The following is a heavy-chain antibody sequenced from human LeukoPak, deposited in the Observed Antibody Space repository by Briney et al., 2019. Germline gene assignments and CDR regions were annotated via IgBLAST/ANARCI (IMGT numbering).Heavy chain of an antibody. V-gene: IGHV3-11*01. CDR1: GFTFSDYY. D-gene: IGHD2-15*01. CDR3: ARGLYCSGGSCYLASAFDI. CDR2: ISSGSTI. Sequence: PGGSLRLSCAASGFTFSDYYMSWIRQAPGKGLEWVSYISSGSTIYYADSVKGRFTISRDNAKNSLYLQMNSLRAEDTAVYYCARGLYCSGGSCYLASAFDIWGQGTMVTVSS. J-gene: IGHJ3*02.